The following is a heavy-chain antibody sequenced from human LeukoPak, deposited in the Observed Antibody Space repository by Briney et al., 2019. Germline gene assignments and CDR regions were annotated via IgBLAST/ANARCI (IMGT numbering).Heavy chain of an antibody. CDR2: IYYSGST. J-gene: IGHJ5*02. Sequence: SETLSLTCTVSGGSLSSYYWSWIRQPPGKGLEWIGYIYYSGSTNYNPSLKSRVTISVDTSKNQCSLKLSSVTAADTAVYYCARVRKVSWFDPWGQGTLVTVSS. CDR3: ARVRKVSWFDP. D-gene: IGHD3-22*01. CDR1: GGSLSSYY. V-gene: IGHV4-59*01.